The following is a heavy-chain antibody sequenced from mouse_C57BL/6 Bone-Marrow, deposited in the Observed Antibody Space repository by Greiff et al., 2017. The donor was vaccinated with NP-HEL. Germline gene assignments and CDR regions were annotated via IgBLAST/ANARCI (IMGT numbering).Heavy chain of an antibody. Sequence: QVQLQQPGAELVRPGSSVKLSCKASGYTFTSYWMDWVKQRPGQGLEWIGNIYPSDSETHYNQKFKDKATLTVDKSSSTAYMQLSSLTSEDSAVYYCARKYYDYDYWYFDVWGTGTTVTVSS. CDR1: GYTFTSYW. CDR2: IYPSDSET. V-gene: IGHV1-61*01. CDR3: ARKYYDYDYWYFDV. D-gene: IGHD2-4*01. J-gene: IGHJ1*03.